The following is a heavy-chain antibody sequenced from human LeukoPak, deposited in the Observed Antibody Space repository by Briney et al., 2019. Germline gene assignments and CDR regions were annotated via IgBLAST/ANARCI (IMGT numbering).Heavy chain of an antibody. J-gene: IGHJ4*02. D-gene: IGHD6-19*01. CDR2: INHSGST. V-gene: IGHV4-34*01. CDR1: GGSFSGYY. Sequence: PSETLSLTCAVYGGSFSGYYWSWIRQPPGKGLEWIGEINHSGSTNYNPPLKSRVTISVDTSKNQFSLKLSSVTAADTAVYCCAILYSSGWYGGGYYFDYWGQGTLVTVSS. CDR3: AILYSSGWYGGGYYFDY.